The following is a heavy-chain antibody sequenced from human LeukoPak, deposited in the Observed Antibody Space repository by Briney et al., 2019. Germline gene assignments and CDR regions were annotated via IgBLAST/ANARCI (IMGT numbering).Heavy chain of an antibody. CDR3: ARELRAKFYYYYGMDV. J-gene: IGHJ6*02. CDR2: INSDGSIT. V-gene: IGHV3-74*01. Sequence: GGSLRLSCAASGFTFTTYWMHWVRQAPGKGLVWVSHINSDGSITSYADSVKGRFTISRDNAKNTLYLQMNSLRAEDTAVYYCARELRAKFYYYYGMDVWGQGTTVTVSS. CDR1: GFTFTTYW.